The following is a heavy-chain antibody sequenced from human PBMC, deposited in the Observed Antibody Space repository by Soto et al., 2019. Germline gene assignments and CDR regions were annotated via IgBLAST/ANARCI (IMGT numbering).Heavy chain of an antibody. D-gene: IGHD6-13*01. CDR3: AKSDSSSWYVGWFDP. V-gene: IGHV3-23*01. J-gene: IGHJ5*02. CDR1: GFTFSSYA. CDR2: ISGSGGST. Sequence: GGSLRLSCAASGFTFSSYAMSWVRQAPGKGLEWVSAISGSGGSTYYADSVKGRFTISRDNSKNTLYLQMNSLRAEDTAVYYCAKSDSSSWYVGWFDPWGQGTLVTVSS.